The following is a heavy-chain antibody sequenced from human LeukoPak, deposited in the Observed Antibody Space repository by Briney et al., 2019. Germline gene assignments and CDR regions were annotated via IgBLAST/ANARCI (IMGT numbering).Heavy chain of an antibody. V-gene: IGHV4-34*01. Sequence: SETLSLTCAVHGGSFSAYHWTWIRQPPGKGLEWIGEINHNGSANYNPSLKSRVTISVDTSNNQFSLKLSSVTAADTAVYYCARDQYGSGSYMGYYYYYMDVWGKGTTVTVSS. CDR1: GGSFSAYH. J-gene: IGHJ6*03. CDR2: INHNGSA. D-gene: IGHD3-10*01. CDR3: ARDQYGSGSYMGYYYYYMDV.